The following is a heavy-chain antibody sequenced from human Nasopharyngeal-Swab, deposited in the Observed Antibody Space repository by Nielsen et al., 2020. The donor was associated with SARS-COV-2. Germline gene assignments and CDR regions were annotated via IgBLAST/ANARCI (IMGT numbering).Heavy chain of an antibody. CDR1: GFTFDDYA. Sequence: SLKISCAASGFTFDDYAMHWVRQAPGKGLEWVSGISWNSGSTGYADSVKGRFTISRDNAKNSLYLQMNSLRAEDTALYYCAKIDGYNYLYAFVIWGQGTMVTVSS. J-gene: IGHJ3*02. CDR3: AKIDGYNYLYAFVI. D-gene: IGHD5-24*01. V-gene: IGHV3-9*01. CDR2: ISWNSGST.